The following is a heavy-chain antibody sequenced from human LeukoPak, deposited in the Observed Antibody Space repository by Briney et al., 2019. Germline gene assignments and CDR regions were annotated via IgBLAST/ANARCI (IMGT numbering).Heavy chain of an antibody. V-gene: IGHV1-2*02. Sequence: ASVKVSCKASGYTFTSYEINWVRQATGQGLEWMGWINPNSGGTNYAQKFQGRVTMTRDTSISTAYMELSRLRSDDTAVYYCAALVPAAIPPDAFDIWGQGTMVTVSS. CDR3: AALVPAAIPPDAFDI. D-gene: IGHD2-2*01. CDR1: GYTFTSYE. J-gene: IGHJ3*02. CDR2: INPNSGGT.